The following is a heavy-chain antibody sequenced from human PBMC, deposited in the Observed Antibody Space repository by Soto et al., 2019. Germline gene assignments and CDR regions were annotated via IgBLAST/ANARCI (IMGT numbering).Heavy chain of an antibody. V-gene: IGHV3-73*01. D-gene: IGHD6-19*01. J-gene: IGHJ4*02. CDR1: GFTFSGSG. CDR3: TAMAGIDY. CDR2: IRTKTNNYAT. Sequence: GGSLRLSCAASGFTFSGSGIHWVRQASGKGLEWVGRIRTKTNNYATAYAASVKGRFTISRDDSKNMAYLQMNSLKTEDTAVYYCTAMAGIDYWGQGTMVTVYS.